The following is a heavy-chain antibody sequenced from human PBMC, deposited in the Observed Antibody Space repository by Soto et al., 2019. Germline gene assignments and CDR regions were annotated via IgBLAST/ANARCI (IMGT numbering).Heavy chain of an antibody. V-gene: IGHV3-15*01. CDR2: NKSETDGGTT. J-gene: IGHJ6*02. CDR3: TRGRPALAAAGFYYGMDV. D-gene: IGHD6-13*01. CDR1: GFPFNNAW. Sequence: PGGSLRLSCAASGFPFNNAWMSWVRQAPGGGLEWVARNKSETDGGTTEYAASVKGRFTISRDDSKSIAYLQMNSLKTEDTAVYYCTRGRPALAAAGFYYGMDVWGQGTTVTVSS.